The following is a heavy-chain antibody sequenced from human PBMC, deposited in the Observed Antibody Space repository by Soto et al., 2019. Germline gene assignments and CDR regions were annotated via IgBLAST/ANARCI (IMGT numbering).Heavy chain of an antibody. CDR3: ARDLVVVVPAAKNYYYYGMDV. Sequence: NPSETLSLTCTVSGGSISSGGYYWSWIRQHPGKGLEWIGYIYYSGSTYYNPSLKSRVTISVDTSKNQFSLKLSSVTAADTAVYYCARDLVVVVPAAKNYYYYGMDVWGQGTTVTVSS. J-gene: IGHJ6*02. V-gene: IGHV4-31*03. CDR2: IYYSGST. CDR1: GGSISSGGYY. D-gene: IGHD2-2*01.